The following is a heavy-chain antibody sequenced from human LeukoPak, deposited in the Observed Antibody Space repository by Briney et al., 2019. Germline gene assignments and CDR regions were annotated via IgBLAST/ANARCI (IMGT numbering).Heavy chain of an antibody. CDR1: GFTFSSYS. D-gene: IGHD2-2*01. CDR3: AREDCSSTSCYRAFDY. Sequence: GGSLRLSCAASGFTFSSYSMNWVRQAPGKGLEWFSSISSSSSYIYYADSVKGRFTISRDNAKNSLYLQMNSLRAEDTAVYYCAREDCSSTSCYRAFDYWGQGTLVTVSS. J-gene: IGHJ4*02. V-gene: IGHV3-21*01. CDR2: ISSSSSYI.